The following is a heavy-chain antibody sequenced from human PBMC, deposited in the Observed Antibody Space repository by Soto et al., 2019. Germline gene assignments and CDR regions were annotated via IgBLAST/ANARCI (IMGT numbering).Heavy chain of an antibody. CDR2: IYPGDSDI. J-gene: IGHJ6*02. Sequence: PGESLKISCKGSGYNFATYWIGWVRQMPGKGLEWMGIIYPGDSDIRYSPSFQGQVTISVDKSISTAYLQWYSLEASDNAIYFCAVNGGGRDMDVWGQGTTVTVSS. V-gene: IGHV5-51*01. CDR3: AVNGGGRDMDV. D-gene: IGHD3-16*01. CDR1: GYNFATYW.